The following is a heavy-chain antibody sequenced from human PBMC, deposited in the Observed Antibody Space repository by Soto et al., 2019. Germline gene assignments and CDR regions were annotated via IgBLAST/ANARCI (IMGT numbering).Heavy chain of an antibody. J-gene: IGHJ6*02. CDR2: IYYSGST. CDR3: ARDLLQLDYYYGMDV. Sequence: LSLNGTGAGESVNLGGRHWSWNSQHPGKGLEWIGYIYYSGSTYYNPSLKSRVTISVDTSKNQFSLKLSSVTAADTAVYYCARDLLQLDYYYGMDVWGQGTTVTVSS. D-gene: IGHD2-15*01. CDR1: GESVNLGGRH. V-gene: IGHV4-31*03.